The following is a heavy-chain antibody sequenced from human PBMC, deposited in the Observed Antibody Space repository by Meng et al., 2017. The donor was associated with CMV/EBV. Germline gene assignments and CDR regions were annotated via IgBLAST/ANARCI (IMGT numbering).Heavy chain of an antibody. Sequence: GFLRLSCAVSGGSISSSNWWSWVRQPPGKGLEWIGEIYHSGSTNYNPSLKSRVTISVDKSKNQFSLKLSSVTAADTAVYYCARANYYYYYGMDVWGQGTTVTVSS. CDR2: IYHSGST. V-gene: IGHV4-4*02. CDR1: GGSISSSNW. J-gene: IGHJ6*02. CDR3: ARANYYYYYGMDV.